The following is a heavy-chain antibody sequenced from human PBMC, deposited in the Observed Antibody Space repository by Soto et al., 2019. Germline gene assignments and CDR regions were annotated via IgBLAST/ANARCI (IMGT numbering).Heavy chain of an antibody. Sequence: EVHLVESGGGLVKPGGSLRLSCAASGFTFSNAWMNWVRQAPGKGLEWVGRIKSKTDGGTTDYAAPVKGRFTISSDDSKNTRYLQMNSLKTEDTAVYYCTTGIAEAGTRVYWYFDLWGRGTLLIGSS. CDR1: GFTFSNAW. J-gene: IGHJ2*01. CDR3: TTGIAEAGTRVYWYFDL. CDR2: IKSKTDGGTT. V-gene: IGHV3-15*07. D-gene: IGHD6-19*01.